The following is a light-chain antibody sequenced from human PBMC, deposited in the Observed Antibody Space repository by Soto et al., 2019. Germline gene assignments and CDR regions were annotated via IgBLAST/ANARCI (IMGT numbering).Light chain of an antibody. Sequence: QSVLTHTASVSGSPGQSISISCTGISSDVGAYDYASWYQQHPDKAPKLMIYEVSNRPSGVSNRFSGSKSINTATLTISGLQADDEADYYCSSYTSSSTRVFGTGTKVTVL. J-gene: IGLJ1*01. V-gene: IGLV2-14*03. CDR1: SSDVGAYDY. CDR2: EVS. CDR3: SSYTSSSTRV.